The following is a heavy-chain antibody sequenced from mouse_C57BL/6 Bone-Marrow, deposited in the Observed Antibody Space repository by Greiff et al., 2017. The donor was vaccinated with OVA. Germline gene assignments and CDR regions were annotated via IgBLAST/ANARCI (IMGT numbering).Heavy chain of an antibody. D-gene: IGHD2-1*01. CDR2: ISRGGDYT. Sequence: EVMLVESGEGLVKPGGSLKLSCAASGFTFSSYAMSWVRQTPEKRLEWVAYISRGGDYTYYADTVKGRFTISRDNARNTRYLQMGSLTSEDTAMYYCTRLLDAMDYGGQGTSVTVSS. CDR3: TRLLDAMDY. J-gene: IGHJ4*01. V-gene: IGHV5-9-1*02. CDR1: GFTFSSYA.